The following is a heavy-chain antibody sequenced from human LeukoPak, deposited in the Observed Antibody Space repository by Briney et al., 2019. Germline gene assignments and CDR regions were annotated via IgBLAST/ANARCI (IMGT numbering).Heavy chain of an antibody. CDR1: GFTFSSYW. J-gene: IGHJ4*02. CDR2: IKNDGSEK. CDR3: ARDQWLVTKY. D-gene: IGHD6-19*01. Sequence: GGSLRLSCAASGFTFSSYWMSWVRQAPGKGLEWVATIKNDGSEKNYVDSVKGRFTISRDNAKNSLYLQMNSLRAEDTAVYYCARDQWLVTKYWGQGTLVTVSS. V-gene: IGHV3-7*04.